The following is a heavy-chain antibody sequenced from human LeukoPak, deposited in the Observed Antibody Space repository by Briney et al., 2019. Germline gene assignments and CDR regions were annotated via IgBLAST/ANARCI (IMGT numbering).Heavy chain of an antibody. Sequence: GGSLRLSCAASGFTFSSYAMSWVRQAPGKGLEWVSAISGSGGSTYYADSVKGRFTISRGNSKNTLYLQMNSLRAEDTAVYYCAKIKVSGYSYGYRRNWFDPWGQGTLVTVSS. J-gene: IGHJ5*02. D-gene: IGHD5-18*01. CDR1: GFTFSSYA. CDR3: AKIKVSGYSYGYRRNWFDP. V-gene: IGHV3-23*01. CDR2: ISGSGGST.